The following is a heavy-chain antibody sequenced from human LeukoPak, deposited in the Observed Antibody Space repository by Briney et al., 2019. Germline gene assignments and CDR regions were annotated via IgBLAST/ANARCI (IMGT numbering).Heavy chain of an antibody. CDR1: GGSISSYY. V-gene: IGHV4-4*07. J-gene: IGHJ3*02. D-gene: IGHD3-9*01. CDR2: IYTSGST. Sequence: SETLSLTCTFSGGSISSYYWSWIRQPAGKGLEWIGRIYTSGSTNYNPSLKSRVTMSVDTSKNQFSLKLSSVTAADTAVYYCARARYDILTGYSDDAFDIWGQGTMVTVSS. CDR3: ARARYDILTGYSDDAFDI.